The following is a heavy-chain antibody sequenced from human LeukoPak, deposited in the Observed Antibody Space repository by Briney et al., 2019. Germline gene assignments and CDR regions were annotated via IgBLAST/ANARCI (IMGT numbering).Heavy chain of an antibody. CDR2: IDPNSGYT. CDR1: GYTFTGYY. Sequence: EASVKVSCKASGYTFTGYYMHWVRQAPGQGLEWMGWIDPNSGYTHYAQKFQGRVTMTRDTSISTAYMELSRLRSDDTAVYYCARDCGTLVRGVVDYWGQGTLVTVSS. CDR3: ARDCGTLVRGVVDY. V-gene: IGHV1-2*02. J-gene: IGHJ4*02. D-gene: IGHD3-10*01.